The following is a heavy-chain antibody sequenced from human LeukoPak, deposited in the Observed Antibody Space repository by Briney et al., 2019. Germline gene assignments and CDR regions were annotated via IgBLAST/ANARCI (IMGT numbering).Heavy chain of an antibody. CDR1: GYTFTSYY. CDR2: INPSGGST. J-gene: IGHJ3*02. D-gene: IGHD1-26*01. Sequence: ASVKVSCKASGYTFTSYYMHWVRQAPGQGLEWMGIINPSGGSTSYAQKFQGRATMTRDTSTSTVYMELSSLRSEDTAVYYCARDLVGATSPSAFDIWGQGTMVTVSS. V-gene: IGHV1-46*01. CDR3: ARDLVGATSPSAFDI.